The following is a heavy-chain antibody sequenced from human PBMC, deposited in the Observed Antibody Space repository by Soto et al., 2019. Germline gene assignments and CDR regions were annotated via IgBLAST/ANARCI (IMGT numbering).Heavy chain of an antibody. Sequence: ASVKVSCKASGYTFTGYYMHWVRQAPGQGLEWMGWINPNSGVTNYAQKFQGWVTMTRDTSISTAYMELSRLRSDDTAVYYCAREQIAARPPRGYLYYYYYGMDVWGQGTTVTVSS. CDR1: GYTFTGYY. CDR2: INPNSGVT. CDR3: AREQIAARPPRGYLYYYYYGMDV. V-gene: IGHV1-2*04. J-gene: IGHJ6*02. D-gene: IGHD6-6*01.